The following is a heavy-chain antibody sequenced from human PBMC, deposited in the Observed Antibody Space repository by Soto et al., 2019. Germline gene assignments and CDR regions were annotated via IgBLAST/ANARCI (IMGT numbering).Heavy chain of an antibody. J-gene: IGHJ1*01. Sequence: TLSLTCTVSGVSISSYYWSWIRQPAGKGLEWIGRIYTSGSTNYNPSLKSRVTMSVDTSKNQFSLKLSSVTAADTAVYYCARDRYYYDSSGYYHTLGYFQHWGQGTLVTV. D-gene: IGHD3-22*01. CDR2: IYTSGST. V-gene: IGHV4-4*07. CDR1: GVSISSYY. CDR3: ARDRYYYDSSGYYHTLGYFQH.